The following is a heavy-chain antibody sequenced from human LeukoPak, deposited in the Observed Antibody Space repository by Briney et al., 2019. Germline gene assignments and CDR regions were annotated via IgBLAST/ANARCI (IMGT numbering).Heavy chain of an antibody. CDR1: GYTFDDYA. CDR2: ISWNSGSI. V-gene: IGHV3-9*03. CDR3: AKGGYSSGWSGDC. D-gene: IGHD6-19*01. J-gene: IGHJ4*02. Sequence: GGSLRLSCAASGYTFDDYAMHWVRQAPGKGLEWVSGISWNSGSIAYADSVKGRFTISRDNAKNSLYLQMNSLRAEDMALYYCAKGGYSSGWSGDCWGQGTLVTVSS.